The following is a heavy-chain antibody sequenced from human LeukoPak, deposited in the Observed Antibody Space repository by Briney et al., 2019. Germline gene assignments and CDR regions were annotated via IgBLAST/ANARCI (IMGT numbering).Heavy chain of an antibody. J-gene: IGHJ4*02. D-gene: IGHD2-2*01. V-gene: IGHV3-21*01. CDR3: AREYCSSTSCEEDY. CDR1: GFPFSSYS. CDR2: ISSSSSYI. Sequence: GGSLRLSCAASGFPFSSYSMNWVRQAPGKGLEWVSSISSSSSYISYADSVKGRFTISRDNAKNSLYLQMNSLRAEDTAVYYCAREYCSSTSCEEDYWGQGTLVTVSS.